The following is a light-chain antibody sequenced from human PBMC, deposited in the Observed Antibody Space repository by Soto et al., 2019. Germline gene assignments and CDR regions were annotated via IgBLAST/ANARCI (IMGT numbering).Light chain of an antibody. J-gene: IGLJ3*02. V-gene: IGLV2-8*01. CDR3: SSYAASNNFYFV. CDR1: SSDVGGYNY. Sequence: QSALTQPPSASGSPGQSVTISYTGTSSDVGGYNYVSWYRQYPGRAPKLMIYEVTKRPSGVPDRFSGSKSGNTASLTVSGLQAEDEADYYCSSYAASNNFYFVFGGGTKVTVL. CDR2: EVT.